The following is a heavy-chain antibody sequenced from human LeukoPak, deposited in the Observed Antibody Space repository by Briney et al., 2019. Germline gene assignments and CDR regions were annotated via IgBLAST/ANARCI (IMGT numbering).Heavy chain of an antibody. CDR2: ISYDGSNI. D-gene: IGHD4-17*01. V-gene: IGHV3-30*18. CDR3: AKKLPGAVTNGPDY. J-gene: IGHJ4*02. CDR1: GFTFSIYG. Sequence: QTGGSLKLSCAASGFTFSIYGMHWVRQAPGKGLEWVAVISYDGSNIYYADSVKGRFTISRDNSKNTLYLQMNSLRPEDTAVYYCAKKLPGAVTNGPDYWGQGTLVTVSS.